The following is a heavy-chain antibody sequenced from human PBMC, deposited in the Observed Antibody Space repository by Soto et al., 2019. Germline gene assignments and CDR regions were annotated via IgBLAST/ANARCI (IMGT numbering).Heavy chain of an antibody. Sequence: GGSLRLSCAASGFTFSSYAMSWVRQAPGKGLEWVSAISGSGGSTYYADSVKGRFTISRDNSKNTLYLQMNSLRAEDTAVYYCAKDWHSSGWYRSGSYHSYFDYWGQGTLVTVS. D-gene: IGHD6-19*01. CDR2: ISGSGGST. CDR3: AKDWHSSGWYRSGSYHSYFDY. CDR1: GFTFSSYA. J-gene: IGHJ4*02. V-gene: IGHV3-23*01.